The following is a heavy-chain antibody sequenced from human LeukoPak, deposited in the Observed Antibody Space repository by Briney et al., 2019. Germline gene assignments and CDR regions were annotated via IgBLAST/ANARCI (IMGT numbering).Heavy chain of an antibody. CDR1: GGSISSYY. V-gene: IGHV4-34*01. CDR3: ARTYDFWRTAHHWFDP. Sequence: PSETLSLTCTVSGGSISSYYWSWIRQPPGKGLEWIGEINHSGSTNYNPSLKSRVTISVDTSKNQFSLKLSSVTAADTAVYYCARTYDFWRTAHHWFDPWGQGTLVTVSS. D-gene: IGHD3-3*01. CDR2: INHSGST. J-gene: IGHJ5*02.